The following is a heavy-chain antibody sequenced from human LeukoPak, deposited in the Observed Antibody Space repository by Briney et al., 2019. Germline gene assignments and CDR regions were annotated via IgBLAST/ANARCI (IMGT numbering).Heavy chain of an antibody. CDR2: ISGPGGSA. Sequence: PGGSLRLSCAASGFTFSSYAMSWVRQAPGKGLEWVSGISGPGGSAYYAASVKGRFIISRDNSGNTLFFQLTNLRVEDTAVYYCARRGGSSWSSFDYWGHGTLVTVSS. CDR3: ARRGGSSWSSFDY. J-gene: IGHJ4*01. CDR1: GFTFSSYA. V-gene: IGHV3-23*01. D-gene: IGHD6-13*01.